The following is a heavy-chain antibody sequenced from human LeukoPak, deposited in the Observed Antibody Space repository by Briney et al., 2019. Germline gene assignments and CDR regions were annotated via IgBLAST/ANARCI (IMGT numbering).Heavy chain of an antibody. Sequence: ASVKLSCKASGYTFTGYFMHWVRQAPGQGLEWMGWINPNSGGTSYLQNFQGRVTTTRDTSISTAYMDLSRLRSDDTAVYYCARGRPGDYFDYWGQGTLVTVSS. D-gene: IGHD6-25*01. V-gene: IGHV1-2*02. J-gene: IGHJ4*02. CDR1: GYTFTGYF. CDR2: INPNSGGT. CDR3: ARGRPGDYFDY.